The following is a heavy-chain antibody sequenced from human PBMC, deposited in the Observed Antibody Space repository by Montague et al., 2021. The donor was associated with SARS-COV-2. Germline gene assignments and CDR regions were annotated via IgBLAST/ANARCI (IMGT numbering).Heavy chain of an antibody. Sequence: SETLSLTCTVSGFSIGSGDYWGWIRQPPGKGLEWIWGIYRSGTTYYTPSLQRRLTMSINTSTNQFSLRLSSVTAAATAVFFSVRAKAGGLRYVFDIWGQGTTVTVSS. CDR1: GFSIGSGDY. D-gene: IGHD3-10*01. J-gene: IGHJ3*02. V-gene: IGHV4-38-2*02. CDR2: IYRSGTT. CDR3: VRAKAGGLRYVFDI.